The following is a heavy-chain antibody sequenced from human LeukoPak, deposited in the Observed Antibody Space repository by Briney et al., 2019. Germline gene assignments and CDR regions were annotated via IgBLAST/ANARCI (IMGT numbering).Heavy chain of an antibody. CDR3: AREPNSLDAFDI. Sequence: PGGSLRLSCAASGFTFSSYAMHWVRQAPGKGLEWVAVISYDDGSNKYYADSVKGRFTISRDNSKNTLYLQMNSLRAEDTAVYYCAREPNSLDAFDIWGQGTMVTVSS. J-gene: IGHJ3*02. CDR2: ISYDDGSNK. D-gene: IGHD4-23*01. CDR1: GFTFSSYA. V-gene: IGHV3-30*04.